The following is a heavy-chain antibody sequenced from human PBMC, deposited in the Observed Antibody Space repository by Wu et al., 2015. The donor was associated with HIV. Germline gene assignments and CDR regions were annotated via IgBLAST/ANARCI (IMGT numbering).Heavy chain of an antibody. V-gene: IGHV1-69*12. J-gene: IGHJ3*02. CDR3: ARVRSYYDSSGYYYGAFDI. CDR1: GGTFSSYA. Sequence: QVQLVQSGAEVKKPGSSVKVSCKASGGTFSSYAISWVRQAPGQGLEWMGGIIPIFGTANYAQKFQGRVTITADESTSTAYMELSSLRSEDTAVYYCARVRSYYDSSGYYYGAFDIWAKGQWSPSLQ. CDR2: IIPIFGTA. D-gene: IGHD3-22*01.